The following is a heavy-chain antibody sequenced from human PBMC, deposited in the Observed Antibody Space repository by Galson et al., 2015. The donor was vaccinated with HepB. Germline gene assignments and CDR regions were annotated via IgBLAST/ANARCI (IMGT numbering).Heavy chain of an antibody. Sequence: SVKVSCKASGCTFTNYDINWVRQATGQGLEWMGWMNPNSGNTGYAQKFQDRVTMTRNTSISTAYMELSSLRSEDTAVYYCASHSTGYYYGMGVWGQGTTVTVSS. V-gene: IGHV1-8*01. CDR1: GCTFTNYD. CDR3: ASHSTGYYYGMGV. D-gene: IGHD4-17*01. CDR2: MNPNSGNT. J-gene: IGHJ6*02.